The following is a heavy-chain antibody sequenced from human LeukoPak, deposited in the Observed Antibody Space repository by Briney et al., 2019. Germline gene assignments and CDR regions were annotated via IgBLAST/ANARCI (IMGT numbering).Heavy chain of an antibody. Sequence: GGSLRLSCAASEFTFSNYSMNWVRQAPGKGLEWVSFISSSGSYIYYADSVKGRFTISRDNAKNSLYLQMDSLRAEDTAVYYCARAPYDSSGYYILNFDYWGQGTLVTVSS. V-gene: IGHV3-21*01. CDR3: ARAPYDSSGYYILNFDY. CDR1: EFTFSNYS. CDR2: ISSSGSYI. J-gene: IGHJ4*02. D-gene: IGHD3-22*01.